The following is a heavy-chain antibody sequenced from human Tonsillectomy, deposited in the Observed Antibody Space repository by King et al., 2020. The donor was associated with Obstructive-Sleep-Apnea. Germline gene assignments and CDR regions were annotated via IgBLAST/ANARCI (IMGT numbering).Heavy chain of an antibody. CDR1: GGSFSDYY. J-gene: IGHJ5*02. CDR2: INHSGST. V-gene: IGHV4-34*01. CDR3: ARGSGAAAVNWFDP. Sequence: VQLQQWGAGLLKPSETLSLTCGVFGGSFSDYYWSWIRQPPGKGLEWIGEINHSGSTNYNPSLESRVAISVDTSKNQFTLKLNSVTAADTAVYYCARGSGAAAVNWFDPWGQGTLVTVSS. D-gene: IGHD6-13*01.